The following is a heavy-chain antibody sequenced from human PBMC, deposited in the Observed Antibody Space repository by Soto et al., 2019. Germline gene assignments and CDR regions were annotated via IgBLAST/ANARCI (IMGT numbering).Heavy chain of an antibody. J-gene: IGHJ5*02. CDR1: GFTFSNYA. CDR3: ARVSVGELLRWFDP. D-gene: IGHD3-10*01. Sequence: PGGSLRLSCAASGFTFSNYAMNWVRQAPGKGLEWVSYISHKSSAIYHADSVKGRFTISRDNAKNSLYLQMNSLRDEDTAVYYCARVSVGELLRWFDPWGQGTLVTVSS. V-gene: IGHV3-48*02. CDR2: ISHKSSAI.